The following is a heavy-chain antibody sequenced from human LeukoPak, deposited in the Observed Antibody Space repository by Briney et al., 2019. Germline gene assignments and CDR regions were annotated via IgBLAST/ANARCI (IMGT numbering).Heavy chain of an antibody. D-gene: IGHD6-13*01. CDR3: ARDRSSSWYSD. J-gene: IGHJ4*02. CDR2: IYSGGST. Sequence: GGSLRLSCAASGFTFSSYAMSWVRQAPGKGLEWVSVIYSGGSTYYADSVKGRFTISRDNSKNTVYLQMNSLRAEDTAVYYCARDRSSSWYSDWGQGTLVTVSS. CDR1: GFTFSSYA. V-gene: IGHV3-53*01.